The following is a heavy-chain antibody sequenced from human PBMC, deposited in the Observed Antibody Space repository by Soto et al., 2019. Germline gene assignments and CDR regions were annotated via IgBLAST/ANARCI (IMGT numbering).Heavy chain of an antibody. D-gene: IGHD3-10*01. J-gene: IGHJ5*02. CDR3: ARSITMDRGVNTDWFDP. CDR2: IIPILGIA. V-gene: IGHV1-69*02. CDR1: GGTFSSYT. Sequence: QVQLVQSGAEVKKPGSSVKVSCKASGGTFSSYTISWVRQAPGQGLEWMGRIIPILGIANYAQKFQGRVTITAAKATSTAYMELSSLRSEDTAVYYCARSITMDRGVNTDWFDPWGQGTMVTVSS.